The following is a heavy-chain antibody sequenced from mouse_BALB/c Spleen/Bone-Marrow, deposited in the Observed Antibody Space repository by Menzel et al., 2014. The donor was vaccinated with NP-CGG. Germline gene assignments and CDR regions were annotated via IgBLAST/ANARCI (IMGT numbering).Heavy chain of an antibody. V-gene: IGHV1-54*01. Sequence: QVQLQQSGAELVRPGTSVKVSCKASGYAFTNYLIEWVKQRPGQGLEWVGVINPGSGGTNYNEKFKGKATLTADKSSSTAYMRLSSLTSDDSAVYFCARSGYGNYFYAMDYWGQGTSVTVSS. J-gene: IGHJ4*01. CDR2: INPGSGGT. CDR1: GYAFTNYL. D-gene: IGHD2-10*02. CDR3: ARSGYGNYFYAMDY.